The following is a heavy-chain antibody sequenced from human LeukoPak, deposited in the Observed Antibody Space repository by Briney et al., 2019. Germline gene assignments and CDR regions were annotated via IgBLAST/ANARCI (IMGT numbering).Heavy chain of an antibody. V-gene: IGHV3-53*01. D-gene: IGHD5-18*01. Sequence: GGSLRLSCAASGFTVSSNYMSWVRQAPGKGLEWVSVIYSGGSTYCADSVKGRFTISRDNSKNTLYLQMNSLRAEDTAVYYCARYSYGSGAIDYWGQGTLVTVSS. J-gene: IGHJ4*02. CDR1: GFTVSSNY. CDR3: ARYSYGSGAIDY. CDR2: IYSGGST.